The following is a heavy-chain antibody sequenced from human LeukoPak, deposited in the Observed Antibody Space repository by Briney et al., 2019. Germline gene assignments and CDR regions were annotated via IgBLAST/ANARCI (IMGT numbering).Heavy chain of an antibody. CDR3: ATEAIVVVTARDYWYFDL. D-gene: IGHD2-21*02. CDR1: GGTFSSYA. Sequence: GASVKVSCKASGGTFSSYAISWVQQAPGRGLEWMGRIIPILGIPNYAQKFQGRVTITADKSTTTAYMELSSLRSEDTAVYYCATEAIVVVTARDYWYFDLWGRGTLVTVSS. CDR2: IIPILGIP. J-gene: IGHJ2*01. V-gene: IGHV1-69*04.